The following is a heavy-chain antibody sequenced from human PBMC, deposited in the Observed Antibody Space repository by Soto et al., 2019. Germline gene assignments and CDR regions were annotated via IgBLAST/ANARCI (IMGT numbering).Heavy chain of an antibody. V-gene: IGHV4-30-4*01. D-gene: IGHD6-6*01. CDR2: IYYSGST. CDR1: GGSISSGDYY. Sequence: KSXGTLSLTCTVSGGSISSGDYYWSWIRQPPGKGLEWIGYIYYSGSTYYNPSLKSRVTISVDTSKNQFSLKLSSVTAADTAVYYYARGDSSSSTVDKDAFDIWGQGTMVTVSS. CDR3: ARGDSSSSTVDKDAFDI. J-gene: IGHJ3*02.